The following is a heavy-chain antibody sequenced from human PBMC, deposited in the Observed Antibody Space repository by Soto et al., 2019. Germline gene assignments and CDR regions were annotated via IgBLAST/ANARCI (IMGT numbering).Heavy chain of an antibody. D-gene: IGHD6-13*01. V-gene: IGHV3-48*01. Sequence: GGSLRLSCAASGFTFSSYSMNWVRKAPGKGLEWVSYISSSSSTIYYADSVKGRFTISRDNAKNSLYLQMNSLRAEDTAVYYCARGLAAAGGGYYYYYMDVWGKGTTVTVSS. CDR2: ISSSSSTI. CDR3: ARGLAAAGGGYYYYYMDV. CDR1: GFTFSSYS. J-gene: IGHJ6*03.